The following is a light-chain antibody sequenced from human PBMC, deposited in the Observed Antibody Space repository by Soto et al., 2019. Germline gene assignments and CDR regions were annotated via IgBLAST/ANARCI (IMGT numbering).Light chain of an antibody. CDR1: KDIKNY. Sequence: DIQMTQSPYSLSASVGDRVTITCQASKDIKNYLNWYQQKPGKAPKLLIYAASILETGVPSRFSGSGSGTYFTFTISSLQPEDIATYYCQHYDDLPWTFGQGNKVAIK. CDR2: AAS. J-gene: IGKJ1*01. CDR3: QHYDDLPWT. V-gene: IGKV1-33*01.